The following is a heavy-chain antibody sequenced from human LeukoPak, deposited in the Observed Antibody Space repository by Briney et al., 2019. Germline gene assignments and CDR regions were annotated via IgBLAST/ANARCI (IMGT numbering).Heavy chain of an antibody. CDR1: GGTFISYA. V-gene: IGHV1-69*13. CDR3: ARGAAVAGSDAFDI. CDR2: IIPIFGTA. D-gene: IGHD6-19*01. J-gene: IGHJ3*02. Sequence: SVKVSCKASGGTFISYAISWVRQAPGQGLEWMGGIIPIFGTANYAQKFQGRVTITADESTSTAYMELSSLRSEDTAVYYCARGAAVAGSDAFDIWGQGTMVTVSS.